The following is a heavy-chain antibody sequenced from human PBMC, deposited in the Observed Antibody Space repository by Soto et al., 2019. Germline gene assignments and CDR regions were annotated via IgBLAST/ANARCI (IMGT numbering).Heavy chain of an antibody. V-gene: IGHV1-2*04. CDR1: GYTFTGYY. Sequence: ASVKVSCKTSGYTFTGYYIHWVRQAPGQGLEWMGWINPHTGVTNYAQNFQGWVTMTRDTSISTVYMEMTGLKSGDTAVYYCGRGSGGVAGTLDPWGQGTLVTVSS. CDR3: GRGSGGVAGTLDP. J-gene: IGHJ5*02. CDR2: INPHTGVT. D-gene: IGHD6-19*01.